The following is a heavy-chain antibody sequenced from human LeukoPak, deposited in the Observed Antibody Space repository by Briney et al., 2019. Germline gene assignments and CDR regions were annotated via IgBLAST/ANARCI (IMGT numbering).Heavy chain of an antibody. CDR3: ARRVRYSYAHPQAYYMDV. CDR2: IYPGDSDT. D-gene: IGHD5-18*01. Sequence: GESLKISCKGSGYSFTSYWIGWVRQMPGKGLEWMGIIYPGDSDTRYSPSFQGQVTISADKSISTAYLQWSSLKASDTAMYYCARRVRYSYAHPQAYYMDVWGKGTTVTVSS. V-gene: IGHV5-51*01. J-gene: IGHJ6*03. CDR1: GYSFTSYW.